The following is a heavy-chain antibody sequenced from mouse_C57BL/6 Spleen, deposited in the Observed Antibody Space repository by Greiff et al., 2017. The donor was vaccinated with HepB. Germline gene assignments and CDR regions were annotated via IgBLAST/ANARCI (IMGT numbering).Heavy chain of an antibody. CDR1: GYTFTDYY. CDR3: SKDSSGYGFAY. D-gene: IGHD3-2*02. V-gene: IGHV1-19*01. J-gene: IGHJ3*01. CDR2: INPYNGGT. Sequence: EVQLQQSGPVLVKPGASVKMSCKASGYTFTDYYMNWVKQSHGKSLEWIGVINPYNGGTSYNQKFKGKATLTVDKSSSTAYMELNSLTSEDSAVLYCSKDSSGYGFAYWGQGTLVTVSA.